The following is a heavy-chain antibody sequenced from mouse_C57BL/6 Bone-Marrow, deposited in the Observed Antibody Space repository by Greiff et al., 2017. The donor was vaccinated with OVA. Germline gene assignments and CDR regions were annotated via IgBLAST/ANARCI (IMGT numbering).Heavy chain of an antibody. D-gene: IGHD2-4*01. Sequence: DVQLVESGGGLVKPGGSLKLSCAASGFTFSDYGMHWVRQAPEKGLEWVAYISSGSSTIYYADTVKGRFTISRDNAKNTLFLQLTSLRSEYTAMYYCARSDYYYFDYWGQGPTLTVSS. CDR1: GFTFSDYG. CDR3: ARSDYYYFDY. J-gene: IGHJ2*01. V-gene: IGHV5-17*01. CDR2: ISSGSSTI.